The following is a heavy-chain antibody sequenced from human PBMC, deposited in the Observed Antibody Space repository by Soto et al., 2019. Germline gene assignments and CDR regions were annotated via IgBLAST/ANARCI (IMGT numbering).Heavy chain of an antibody. CDR3: ARDPASSMEV. CDR2: IWYDGSKK. V-gene: IGHV3-33*01. CDR1: GYTFSSHG. J-gene: IGHJ6*02. Sequence: QVQLVESGGGVVQPGRSLRLSCAESGYTFSSHGMHWVRQAPGKGLEWVEVIWYDGSKKYYAGSVKGRFTISRDDSKNTLFQEMNRLRAEDKAVYYCARDPASSMEVWGQGSTVIVSS.